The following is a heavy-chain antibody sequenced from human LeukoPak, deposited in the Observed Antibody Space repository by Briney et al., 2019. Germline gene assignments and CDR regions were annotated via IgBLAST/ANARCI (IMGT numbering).Heavy chain of an antibody. Sequence: ASVKVSCKSFGYTFTSYYMHWVRQAPGQGLEWMGIINPSGGSTSYAQKFQGRVTMTRDMSTSTVYMELSSLRSEDTAVYYCAREEYSSSGYMDVWGKGTTVTVSS. V-gene: IGHV1-46*01. CDR3: AREEYSSSGYMDV. CDR1: GYTFTSYY. CDR2: INPSGGST. J-gene: IGHJ6*03. D-gene: IGHD6-6*01.